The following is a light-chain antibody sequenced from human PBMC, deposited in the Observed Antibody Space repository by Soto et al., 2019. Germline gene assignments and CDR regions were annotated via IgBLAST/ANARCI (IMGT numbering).Light chain of an antibody. CDR2: DNS. CDR1: SSNIPYQF. CDR3: ASWDSDLDGFV. J-gene: IGLJ1*01. Sequence: QSVLAQSPSVPAAPGQRVTISCSGSSSNIPYQFVSWYKQFPGMAPTLLIYDNSRRPSGVPDRFSATKSGPSATLDIAGLQTADEAVYYCASWDSDLDGFVFGPGTKLTVL. V-gene: IGLV1-51*01.